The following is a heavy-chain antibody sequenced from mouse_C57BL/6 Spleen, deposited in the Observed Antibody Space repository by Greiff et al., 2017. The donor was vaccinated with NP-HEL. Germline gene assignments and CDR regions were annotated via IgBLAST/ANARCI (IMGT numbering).Heavy chain of an antibody. V-gene: IGHV1-81*01. CDR2: IYPRSGNT. CDR3: AREEDYAYAMDY. Sequence: VQRVESGAELARPGASVKLSCKASGYTFTSYGISWVKQRTGQGLEWIGEIYPRSGNTYYNEKFKGKATLTADKSSSTAYMELRSLTSEDSAVYFCAREEDYAYAMDYWGQGTSVTVSS. CDR1: GYTFTSYG. J-gene: IGHJ4*01. D-gene: IGHD2-4*01.